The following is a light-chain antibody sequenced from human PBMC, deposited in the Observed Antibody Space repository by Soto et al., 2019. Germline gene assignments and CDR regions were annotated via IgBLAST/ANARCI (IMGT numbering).Light chain of an antibody. Sequence: QSVLTQPTSVSGAPGQRVAISCTGSSSNIGAGYDVHWYQQYPGTAPKLVIYGNTNRPSGVPDRFSGSQSGTSASLAITGLQAEDGADYYCQSYDSSLDWVFGGGTQLTVL. CDR1: SSNIGAGYD. J-gene: IGLJ7*01. CDR3: QSYDSSLDWV. V-gene: IGLV1-40*01. CDR2: GNT.